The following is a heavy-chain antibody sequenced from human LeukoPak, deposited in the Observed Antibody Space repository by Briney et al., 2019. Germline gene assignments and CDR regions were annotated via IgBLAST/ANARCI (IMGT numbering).Heavy chain of an antibody. J-gene: IGHJ4*02. CDR2: IYYSGSS. V-gene: IGHV4-39*02. Sequence: PSETLSLTCSVSGGSISSSSSYWGWIRQPPGKGLEWIGSIYYSGSSFDNPALKSRVTISVDTSKNQFSLKLSSVTAADTAVYYCARDTRGYSYKTNESGVDYWGQGTLVTVSS. CDR3: ARDTRGYSYKTNESGVDY. D-gene: IGHD5-18*01. CDR1: GGSISSSSSY.